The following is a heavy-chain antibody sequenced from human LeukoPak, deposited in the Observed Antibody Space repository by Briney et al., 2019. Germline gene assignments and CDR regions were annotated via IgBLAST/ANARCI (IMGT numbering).Heavy chain of an antibody. V-gene: IGHV3-30-3*01. Sequence: GRSLRLSCAASGFTFSSYAMHWVRQAPGKGLEWVAVISYDGSNKYYADSVKGRFTISRDNSKNTLYLQMNSLRAEDTAVYYCARWVAGPTGGGFDYWGQGTLVTVSS. D-gene: IGHD2-15*01. CDR3: ARWVAGPTGGGFDY. CDR1: GFTFSSYA. CDR2: ISYDGSNK. J-gene: IGHJ4*02.